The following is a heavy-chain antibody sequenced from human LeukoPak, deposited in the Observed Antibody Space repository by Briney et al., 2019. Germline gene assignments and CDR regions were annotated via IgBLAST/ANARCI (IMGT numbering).Heavy chain of an antibody. D-gene: IGHD3-10*01. Sequence: GGSLRLSCAASGFTVSSNYMSWVRQAPGKGLEWVSVIYSGGSTYYADSVKGRFTISRDNSKNTLYLQMNSLRAEDTAVYYCARENRITMVRGVITGSYWGQGTLVTVSS. CDR3: ARENRITMVRGVITGSY. J-gene: IGHJ4*02. V-gene: IGHV3-66*01. CDR2: IYSGGST. CDR1: GFTVSSNY.